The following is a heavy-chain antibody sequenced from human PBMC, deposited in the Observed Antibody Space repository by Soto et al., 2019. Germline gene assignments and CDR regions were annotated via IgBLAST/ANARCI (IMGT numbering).Heavy chain of an antibody. CDR1: GGTFSSYA. CDR2: IIPIFGTA. CDR3: ARDGITMVRGNYYYYGMDV. D-gene: IGHD3-10*01. Sequence: SMKVYCKASGGTFSSYAISWVRQAPGQGLEWMGGIIPIFGTANYAQKFQGRVTITADESTSTAYMELSSLRSEDTAVYYCARDGITMVRGNYYYYGMDVWGQGTTVTVSS. J-gene: IGHJ6*02. V-gene: IGHV1-69*13.